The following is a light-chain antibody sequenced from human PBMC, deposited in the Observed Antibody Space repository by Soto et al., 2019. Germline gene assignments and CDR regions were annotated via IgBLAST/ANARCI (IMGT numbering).Light chain of an antibody. Sequence: DIQMTQSPSTLSASVGDRVTITCRASHSIRDCLAWYQQKPGKAPKLLIFDASNLESGVPSRFSGSGSGTEFTLTISSLKPDDFATYYFHQYESYSLTFGGGTKVEIK. J-gene: IGKJ4*01. CDR2: DAS. CDR1: HSIRDC. CDR3: HQYESYSLT. V-gene: IGKV1-5*01.